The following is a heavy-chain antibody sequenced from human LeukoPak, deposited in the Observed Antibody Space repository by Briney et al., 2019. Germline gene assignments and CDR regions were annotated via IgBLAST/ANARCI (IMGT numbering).Heavy chain of an antibody. Sequence: GESLKISCKGSGYSFTSYWIGWVRQMPGKGLEWVGIIYPGDSDTRYSPSFQGQVTISADKSISTAYLQWSSLKASDTAMYYCASGPAYDILTGYLQYYFDYWGQGTLVTVSS. V-gene: IGHV5-51*01. D-gene: IGHD3-9*01. CDR2: IYPGDSDT. CDR3: ASGPAYDILTGYLQYYFDY. CDR1: GYSFTSYW. J-gene: IGHJ4*02.